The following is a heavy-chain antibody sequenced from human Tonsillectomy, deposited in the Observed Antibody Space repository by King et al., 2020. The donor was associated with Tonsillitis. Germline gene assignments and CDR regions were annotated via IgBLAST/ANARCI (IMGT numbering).Heavy chain of an antibody. V-gene: IGHV3-30*04. Sequence: QLVQSGGGVVQPGRSLRLSCAASGFTFSNYAMHWVRQAPGKGLEWVAVISYDGSNKYYADSVKGRFTISRDNSKNTLYLQMNSLRAEDTAVYYCAREVPRTLTTSFVYWGHGTLVTVSS. CDR2: ISYDGSNK. CDR3: AREVPRTLTTSFVY. CDR1: GFTFSNYA. J-gene: IGHJ4*01. D-gene: IGHD4-17*01.